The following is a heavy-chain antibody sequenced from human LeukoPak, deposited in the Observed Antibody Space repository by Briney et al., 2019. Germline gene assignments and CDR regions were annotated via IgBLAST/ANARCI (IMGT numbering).Heavy chain of an antibody. CDR2: IDPNSGGT. CDR1: GYTFTSYY. V-gene: IGHV1-2*02. Sequence: ASVKVSCKASGYTFTSYYMHWVRQAPGQGLEWMGWIDPNSGGTDYAQKFQGRVSMTSDPSISTAYMELSSLRSDDSAVYYCARGAFDYWGQGTLVTVSS. J-gene: IGHJ4*02. CDR3: ARGAFDY.